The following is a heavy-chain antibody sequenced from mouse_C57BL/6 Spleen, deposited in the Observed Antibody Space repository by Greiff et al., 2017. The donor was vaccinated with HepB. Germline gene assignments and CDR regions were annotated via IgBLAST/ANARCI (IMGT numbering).Heavy chain of an antibody. V-gene: IGHV1-19*01. CDR1: GYTFTDNY. Sequence: EVQGVESGPVLVKPGASVKMSCKASGYTFTDNYMNWVKQSHGKSLEWIGVINPYNGGTRYNQKFKGKATLTVDKSSSTAYMELNSLTSEDSAVYYCARLLITTVVRDAMDYWGQGTSVTVSS. D-gene: IGHD1-1*01. CDR2: INPYNGGT. J-gene: IGHJ4*01. CDR3: ARLLITTVVRDAMDY.